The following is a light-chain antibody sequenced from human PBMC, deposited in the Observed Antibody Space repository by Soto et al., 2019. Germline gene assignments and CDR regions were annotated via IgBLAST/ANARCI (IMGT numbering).Light chain of an antibody. V-gene: IGLV1-44*01. J-gene: IGLJ3*02. CDR3: AVWDGSLNGWV. CDR2: NNN. Sequence: QSVLTQPPSASGTPGQRVTVSCSGSNSNIGSDNVNWYQQFPKTAPKLLIYNNNQRPSGVPDRFSGSKSGTSASLAISGLQSEDEADYYCAVWDGSLNGWVFGGGTKLTV. CDR1: NSNIGSDN.